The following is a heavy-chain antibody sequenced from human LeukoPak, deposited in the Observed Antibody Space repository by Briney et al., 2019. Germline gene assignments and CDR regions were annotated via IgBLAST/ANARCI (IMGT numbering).Heavy chain of an antibody. D-gene: IGHD3-10*01. CDR1: GYTFTSYG. CDR3: ARGYDTMVRGVINTIYYYYGMDV. J-gene: IGHJ6*02. CDR2: ISAYNGNT. V-gene: IGHV1-18*01. Sequence: ASVKVSCKASGYTFTSYGISWVRQAPGQGLEWMGWISAYNGNTNYAQKLQGRVTMTTDTSTGTVYMELRSLRSDDTAVYYCARGYDTMVRGVINTIYYYYGMDVWGQGTTVTVSS.